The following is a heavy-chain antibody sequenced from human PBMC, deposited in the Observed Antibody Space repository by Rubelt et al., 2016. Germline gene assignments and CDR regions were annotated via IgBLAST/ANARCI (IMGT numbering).Heavy chain of an antibody. D-gene: IGHD1-7*01. CDR2: ISWNSGSI. V-gene: IGHV3-9*01. CDR3: ARSLTGTTWGDAFEI. J-gene: IGHJ3*02. Sequence: EWVSGISWNSGSIGYADSVKGRFTISRDNAKNSLYLQMNSLRAEDTALYYCARSLTGTTWGDAFEIWGQGTMVTVSS.